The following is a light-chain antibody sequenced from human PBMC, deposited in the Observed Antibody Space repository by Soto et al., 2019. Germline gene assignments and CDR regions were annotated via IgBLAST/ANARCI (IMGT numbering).Light chain of an antibody. CDR1: SGDVGTHNY. Sequence: QSVLTQPASVSGSPGQSITISCTGASGDVGTHNYVSWYQQHPGKAPKLMIYGVTIRPSGISNRFSGSKSGNTASLTISGLQAEDEADYYCSSYTSGSTLIVFGTGTKVT. J-gene: IGLJ1*01. CDR2: GVT. V-gene: IGLV2-14*01. CDR3: SSYTSGSTLIV.